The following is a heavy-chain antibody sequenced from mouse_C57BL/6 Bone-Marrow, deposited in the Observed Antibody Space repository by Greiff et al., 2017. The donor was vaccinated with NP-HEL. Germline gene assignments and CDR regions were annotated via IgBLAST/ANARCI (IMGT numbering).Heavy chain of an antibody. CDR3: ARRYRGLYYYAMDY. J-gene: IGHJ4*01. V-gene: IGHV5-17*01. D-gene: IGHD2-12*01. CDR1: GFTFSDYG. CDR2: ISSGSSTS. Sequence: EVQLVESGGGLVKPGGSLKLSCAASGFTFSDYGMHWVRQAPEKGLGWVAYISSGSSTSYYAGTVKGRFTIPRDNAKNTLFLKMTSLRSEDTAMYYCARRYRGLYYYAMDYWGQGTSVTVSS.